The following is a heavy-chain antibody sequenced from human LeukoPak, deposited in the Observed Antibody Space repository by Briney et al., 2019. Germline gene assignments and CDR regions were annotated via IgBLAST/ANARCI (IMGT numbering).Heavy chain of an antibody. CDR1: GFTFGDYL. V-gene: IGHV3-49*03. CDR2: ISGGTT. D-gene: IGHD6-19*01. Sequence: GGSLRLSCTASGFTFGDYLMSWFRQAPGKGLEWIGFISGGTTEYAASVKGRFTIPRDDSTSIAYLQMNSLTTEDTAVYYCSRGSGWLSVYWGQGTLVTVSS. J-gene: IGHJ4*02. CDR3: SRGSGWLSVY.